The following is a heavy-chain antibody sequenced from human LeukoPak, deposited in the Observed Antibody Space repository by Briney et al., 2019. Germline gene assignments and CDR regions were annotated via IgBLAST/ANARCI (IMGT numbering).Heavy chain of an antibody. V-gene: IGHV3-21*01. CDR2: ISSSSSYI. CDR3: ARDRDSSSWYMFDP. D-gene: IGHD6-13*01. CDR1: GFTFSSYS. Sequence: PGGSLRLSCAASGFTFSSYSMNWVRQAPGKGLEWVSSISSSSSYIYYADSVKGRFTISRDNAKNSLYLQMNSLRAEDTAVYYCARDRDSSSWYMFDPWGQGTLVTVSS. J-gene: IGHJ5*02.